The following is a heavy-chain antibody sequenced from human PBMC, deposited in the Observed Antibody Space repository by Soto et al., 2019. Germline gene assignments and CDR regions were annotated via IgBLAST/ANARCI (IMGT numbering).Heavy chain of an antibody. D-gene: IGHD6-25*01. CDR1: GFAFSSYA. J-gene: IGHJ4*02. V-gene: IGHV3-23*01. CDR2: ISGSGGST. Sequence: GGSLRLSCAASGFAFSSYAMSWVRQAPGKGLEWVTAISGSGGSTYYADSVKGRFTISRDNSKNTLYLQMNSLRAEDTAVYYCAKAFRWYSSDYFDYWGQGTLVTVSS. CDR3: AKAFRWYSSDYFDY.